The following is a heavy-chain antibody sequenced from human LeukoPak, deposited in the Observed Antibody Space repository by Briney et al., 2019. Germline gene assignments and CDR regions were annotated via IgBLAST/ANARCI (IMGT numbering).Heavy chain of an antibody. CDR3: AKEFQQLVIDFDY. CDR1: GFTFSSYG. CDR2: IRYDGSNK. D-gene: IGHD6-13*01. V-gene: IGHV3-30*02. Sequence: GGSLRLSCAASGFTFSSYGMHWVRQAPGKGLEWVAFIRYDGSNKYYADSVKGRFTISRDNSKNTLYLQMSSLRAEDTAVYYCAKEFQQLVIDFDYWGQGTLVTVSS. J-gene: IGHJ4*02.